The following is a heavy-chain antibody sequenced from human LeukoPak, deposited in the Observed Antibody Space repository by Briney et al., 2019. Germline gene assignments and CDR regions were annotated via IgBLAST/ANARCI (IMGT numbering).Heavy chain of an antibody. Sequence: SETLSLTCGVSGYYITNGYYWAWIRQPPGKGLEWIGSIHHSGNTYYNPSLKSRVTLSVDTSKNQFALKLSSVTAADTAVYYCASVFEGPPRAFDNWGQGTLVTVSS. V-gene: IGHV4-38-2*01. J-gene: IGHJ4*02. D-gene: IGHD3-10*02. CDR1: GYYITNGYY. CDR2: IHHSGNT. CDR3: ASVFEGPPRAFDN.